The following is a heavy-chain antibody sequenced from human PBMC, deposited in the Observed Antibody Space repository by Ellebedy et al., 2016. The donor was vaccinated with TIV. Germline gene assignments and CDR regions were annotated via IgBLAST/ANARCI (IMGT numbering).Heavy chain of an antibody. J-gene: IGHJ4*02. D-gene: IGHD3-10*01. CDR1: GFTFSSYA. CDR2: ISGSGGGK. Sequence: GESLKISCAASGFTFSSYAMSWVRQAPGKGLEWVSTISGSGGGKYYADSVKGRFTISRDNSKKTRYLQMSSLRAEDTAVYYCAKGHRFGELPFDYWGQGTLVTVSS. CDR3: AKGHRFGELPFDY. V-gene: IGHV3-23*01.